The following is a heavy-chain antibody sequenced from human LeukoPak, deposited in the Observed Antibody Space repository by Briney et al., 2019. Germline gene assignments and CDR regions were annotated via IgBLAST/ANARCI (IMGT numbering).Heavy chain of an antibody. Sequence: GGSLRLSCAASGFTFSSYWMHWVRQAPGKGLVWVSRINSDGSSTSYADSVKGRFTTSRDNAKNSLYLQMNSLRAEDTAVYYCARDPYYYYMDVWGKGTTVTVSS. CDR3: ARDPYYYYMDV. J-gene: IGHJ6*03. CDR2: INSDGSST. CDR1: GFTFSSYW. V-gene: IGHV3-74*01.